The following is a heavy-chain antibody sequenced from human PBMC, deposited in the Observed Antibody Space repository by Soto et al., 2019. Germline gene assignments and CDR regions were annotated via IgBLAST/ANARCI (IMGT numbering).Heavy chain of an antibody. D-gene: IGHD3-3*01. Sequence: VDAVKISGEGCGDIFTSYWSGWLRQMPGKGLEWMGIIYPGDSDTRYSPSFQGQVTISADKSISTAYLQWSSLKASDTAMYYCARQRGYYDFWSGYSGPTGMDVWGHGTTVPVS. V-gene: IGHV5-51*01. CDR2: IYPGDSDT. CDR3: ARQRGYYDFWSGYSGPTGMDV. CDR1: GDIFTSYW. J-gene: IGHJ6*02.